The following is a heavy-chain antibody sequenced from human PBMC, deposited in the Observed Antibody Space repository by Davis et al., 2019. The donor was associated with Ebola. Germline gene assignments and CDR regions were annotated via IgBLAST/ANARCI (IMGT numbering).Heavy chain of an antibody. CDR2: ISSSGSTI. CDR1: GFTFSDYY. Sequence: PGGSLRLSCAASGFTFSDYYMSWIRQAPGKGLEWVSYISSSGSTIYYADSVKGRFTISRDNAKNSLYLQMNSLRAEDTAVYYCARQKETYYYDSSGPGGMDVWGQGTTVTVSS. D-gene: IGHD3-22*01. V-gene: IGHV3-11*01. CDR3: ARQKETYYYDSSGPGGMDV. J-gene: IGHJ6*02.